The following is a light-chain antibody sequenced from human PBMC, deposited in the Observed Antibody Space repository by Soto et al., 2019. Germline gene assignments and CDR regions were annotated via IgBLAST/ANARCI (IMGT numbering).Light chain of an antibody. CDR1: QGISSW. Sequence: DIQTTQSPSAVSASVADRVTITCRTSQGISSWLAWYQQKPAKAPKLLIYAASSLQSVVPSRFSGSGSGSDFSLTMSGLQPDDFATYSCQQANSFPFTFGPGSKVDIK. CDR3: QQANSFPFT. J-gene: IGKJ3*01. V-gene: IGKV1-12*01. CDR2: AAS.